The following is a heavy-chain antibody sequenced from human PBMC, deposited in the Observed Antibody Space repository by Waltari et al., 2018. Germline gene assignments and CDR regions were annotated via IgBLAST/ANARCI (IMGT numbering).Heavy chain of an antibody. Sequence: QVQLQESGPGLVKPSETLSLTCAVSGYSISSGYYWGWIRQPPGKGLEWIGSIYHSGSTYYNPSLKSRVTISVDTSKNQFSLKLSSVTAADTAVYYWAGQHDSSGYYYYYMDVWGKGTTVTVSS. CDR3: AGQHDSSGYYYYYMDV. CDR2: IYHSGST. D-gene: IGHD3-22*01. CDR1: GYSISSGYY. V-gene: IGHV4-38-2*01. J-gene: IGHJ6*03.